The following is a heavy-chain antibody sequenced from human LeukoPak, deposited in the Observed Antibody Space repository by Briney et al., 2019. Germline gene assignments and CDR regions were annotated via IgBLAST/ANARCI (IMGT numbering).Heavy chain of an antibody. CDR3: ARSRGDSSGYSDY. CDR1: GYSISSGYY. D-gene: IGHD3-22*01. Sequence: SETLSLTCTVSGYSISSGYYWGWIRPPPGKGLEWIGSIYHSGSTYYNPSLKSRVTISVDTSKNQFSLKLSSVTAADTAVYYCARSRGDSSGYSDYWGQGTLVTVSS. CDR2: IYHSGST. V-gene: IGHV4-38-2*02. J-gene: IGHJ4*02.